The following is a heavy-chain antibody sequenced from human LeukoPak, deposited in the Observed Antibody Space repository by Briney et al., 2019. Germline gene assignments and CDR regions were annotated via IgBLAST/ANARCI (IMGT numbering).Heavy chain of an antibody. J-gene: IGHJ4*02. CDR1: GYTLTELS. Sequence: ASVKASCKVSGYTLTELSMHWVRQAPGKGLEWMGGFDPEDGETIYAQKFQGRVTMTEDTSTDTAYMELSSLRSEDTAVYYCATDSNTYSGSYYGNYWGQGTLVTVSS. D-gene: IGHD1-26*01. CDR2: FDPEDGET. V-gene: IGHV1-24*01. CDR3: ATDSNTYSGSYYGNY.